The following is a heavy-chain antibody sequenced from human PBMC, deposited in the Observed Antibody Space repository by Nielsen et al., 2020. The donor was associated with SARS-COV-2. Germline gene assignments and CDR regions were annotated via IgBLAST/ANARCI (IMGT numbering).Heavy chain of an antibody. CDR1: GLIFGTYG. J-gene: IGHJ4*02. CDR2: IWYDGSNE. Sequence: GGSLRLSCRASGLIFGTYGMHWVRQAPGKGLEWVAGIWYDGSNENYAESAKGRFTISRDNSKNTLFLQMDSLTADDTAVYYCARLSNFWSGYNDYWGQGTLVIVSS. D-gene: IGHD3-3*01. V-gene: IGHV3-33*02. CDR3: ARLSNFWSGYNDY.